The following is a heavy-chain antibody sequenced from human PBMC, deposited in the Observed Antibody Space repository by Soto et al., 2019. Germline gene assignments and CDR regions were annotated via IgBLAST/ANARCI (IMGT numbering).Heavy chain of an antibody. D-gene: IGHD3-10*01. Sequence: SETLSLTCTVSGGSISSGGYYWSWIRQHPGKGLEWIGYIYYSGSTYYNPSLKSRVTISVDTSKNQFSLKLSSVTAADTAVYYCARTRYYYGSGSYYNGYNWFDTWGQGTLVTVSS. CDR1: GGSISSGGYY. CDR3: ARTRYYYGSGSYYNGYNWFDT. J-gene: IGHJ5*02. V-gene: IGHV4-31*03. CDR2: IYYSGST.